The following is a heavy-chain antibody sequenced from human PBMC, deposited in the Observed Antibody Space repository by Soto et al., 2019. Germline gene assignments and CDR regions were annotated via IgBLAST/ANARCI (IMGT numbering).Heavy chain of an antibody. J-gene: IGHJ4*02. V-gene: IGHV3-33*01. CDR3: ARDRGRFGGLLSPYFAY. CDR1: GYTFTTYG. CDR2: IWFDGSKR. Sequence: GGSLRLSCAASGYTFTTYGMHWVRQAPGKGLEWVAAIWFDGSKRFHADSVKGRFTISRDDSKNTLFLQMNSLRAEDTAVYYRARDRGRFGGLLSPYFAYWGQGALVTVSS. D-gene: IGHD3-10*01.